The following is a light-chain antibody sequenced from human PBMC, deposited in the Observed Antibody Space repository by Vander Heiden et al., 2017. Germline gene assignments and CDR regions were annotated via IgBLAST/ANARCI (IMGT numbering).Light chain of an antibody. CDR3: QQTYSTAPYT. CDR2: AAS. J-gene: IGKJ2*01. V-gene: IGKV1-39*01. Sequence: DSQITQSPSSLSASVGDRVTITCRASQSISRYLNWSQQKPVKVPKLLIYAASSLQSGVPSRFSGSGSGTDFTLTISSLQPEAFATYYCQQTYSTAPYTFGQGTKLEIK. CDR1: QSISRY.